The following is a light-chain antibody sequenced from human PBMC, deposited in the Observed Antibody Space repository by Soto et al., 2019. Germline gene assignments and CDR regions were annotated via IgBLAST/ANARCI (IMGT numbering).Light chain of an antibody. Sequence: EIVLTQSPGTLSLSPGERATLSCRTSQTVASPYLAWYQQRVGQARRLLMYGTSTRATVVPVRFSGSGSGTDFTLTINRLETEDSEVYYCQQYDNSVYTFGQGTKLEIK. CDR2: GTS. J-gene: IGKJ2*01. V-gene: IGKV3-20*01. CDR1: QTVASPY. CDR3: QQYDNSVYT.